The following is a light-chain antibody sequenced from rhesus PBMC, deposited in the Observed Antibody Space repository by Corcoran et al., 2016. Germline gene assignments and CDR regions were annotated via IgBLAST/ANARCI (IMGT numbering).Light chain of an antibody. J-gene: IGKJ3*01. Sequence: DIQMTQSPSSLSASVGDRVTITCRASQGISSYLAWYQQKPGKAPKLLIYAASTLKSVVPTRFSGSGTVTYFTLTIRRLQPEDFATYFGQQHNSYPFTFGPGTKLDIK. CDR2: AAS. CDR3: QQHNSYPFT. V-gene: IGKV1-25*01. CDR1: QGISSY.